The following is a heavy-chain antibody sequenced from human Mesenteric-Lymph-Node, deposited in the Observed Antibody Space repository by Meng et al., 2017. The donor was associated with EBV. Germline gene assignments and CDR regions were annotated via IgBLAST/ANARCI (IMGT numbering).Heavy chain of an antibody. V-gene: IGHV3-43*01. D-gene: IGHD3-10*01. CDR2: ISWDGISP. CDR3: AKDWGWSGYGSGSYLDS. Sequence: DVQLVASGGVVVQSGGSLRLPCAGSGFTFDDYSMHWVRQAPGKGLEWVSLISWDGISPYYADSVKGRFTISRDNRKNSLYLQMNSLRPEDTALYYCAKDWGWSGYGSGSYLDSWGQGTLVTVSS. CDR1: GFTFDDYS. J-gene: IGHJ4*02.